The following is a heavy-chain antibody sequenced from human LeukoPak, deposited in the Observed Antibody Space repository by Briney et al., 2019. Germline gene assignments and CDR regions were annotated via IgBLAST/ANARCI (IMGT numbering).Heavy chain of an antibody. Sequence: GGSLRLSCAASGFTFSDYWMTWVRQAPGKGLEWVANIKQDGSDKYYVDSVKGRFTISRDNAKNSLSLQMNSLRAEDTAVYYCARNPAKVVPAVYWGQGTLVTVSS. CDR1: GFTFSDYW. CDR3: ARNPAKVVPAVY. V-gene: IGHV3-7*01. J-gene: IGHJ4*02. CDR2: IKQDGSDK. D-gene: IGHD2-2*01.